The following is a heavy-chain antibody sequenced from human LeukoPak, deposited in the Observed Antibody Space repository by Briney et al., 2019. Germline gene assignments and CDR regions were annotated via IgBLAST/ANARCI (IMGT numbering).Heavy chain of an antibody. CDR1: GFTFGSYG. J-gene: IGHJ4*02. V-gene: IGHV3-33*01. D-gene: IGHD5-18*01. CDR3: ARGGQIQLWFDY. Sequence: GGSLRLSCAASGFTFGSYGTHWVRQAPGKGLEWVAVIWFDGSNQYYADSVKGRFTISRDNSKNTLYLQMNSLRAEDTAVYYCARGGQIQLWFDYWGQGTLVTVSS. CDR2: IWFDGSNQ.